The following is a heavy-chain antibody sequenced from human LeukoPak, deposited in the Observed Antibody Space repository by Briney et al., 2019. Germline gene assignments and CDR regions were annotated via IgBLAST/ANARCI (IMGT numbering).Heavy chain of an antibody. CDR2: ISAYNGNT. CDR3: ARVRGVQAWELNPTELDY. CDR1: GGTFSSYG. V-gene: IGHV1-18*01. D-gene: IGHD1-26*01. Sequence: GASVKVSCKASGGTFSSYGISWVRQAPGQGLEWMGWISAYNGNTNYAQKLQGRVTMTTDTSTSTAYMELRSLRSDDTAVYYCARVRGVQAWELNPTELDYWGQGTLVTVSS. J-gene: IGHJ4*02.